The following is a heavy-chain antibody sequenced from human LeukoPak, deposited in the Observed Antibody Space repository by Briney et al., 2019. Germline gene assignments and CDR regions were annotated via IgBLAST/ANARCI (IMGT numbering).Heavy chain of an antibody. V-gene: IGHV4-59*01. J-gene: IGHJ4*02. CDR3: ARGYSGSYGRFDY. D-gene: IGHD1-26*01. Sequence: PSETLSLTCTVSGGSISSNYWSWIRQPPGKGLEWIGYIYYSGSTSYNPSLKSRVTISVDTSKNQFSLKLSSVTAADTAVYYCARGYSGSYGRFDYWGQGTLVTVSS. CDR2: IYYSGST. CDR1: GGSISSNY.